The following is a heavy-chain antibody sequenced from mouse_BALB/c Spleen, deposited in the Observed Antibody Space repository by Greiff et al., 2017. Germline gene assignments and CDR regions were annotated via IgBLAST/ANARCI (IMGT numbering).Heavy chain of an antibody. CDR2: IDPENGDT. CDR3: SGGVATDY. V-gene: IGHV14-4*02. D-gene: IGHD1-1*02. CDR1: GFNIKDYY. J-gene: IGHJ2*01. Sequence: VQLQQSGAELVRSGASVKLSCTASGFNIKDYYMHWVKQRPEQGLEWIGWIDPENGDTEYAPKFQGKATMTADTSSNTAYLQLSSLTSEDTAVYYGSGGVATDYWGQGTTLTVSS.